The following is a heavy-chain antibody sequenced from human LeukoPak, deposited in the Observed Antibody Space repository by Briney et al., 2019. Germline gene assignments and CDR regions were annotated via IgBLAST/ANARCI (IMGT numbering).Heavy chain of an antibody. CDR1: GGSFSGYY. CDR3: ARGHKTTVTNFDY. J-gene: IGHJ4*02. CDR2: INHSGST. Sequence: SETLSLTCAVYGGSFSGYYWSWIRQPPGKGLEWIGEINHSGSTNYNPSLKSRVTMSVDTSKNQFSLRLSSVTAADTAVYYCARGHKTTVTNFDYWGQGTLVTVSS. D-gene: IGHD4-17*01. V-gene: IGHV4-34*01.